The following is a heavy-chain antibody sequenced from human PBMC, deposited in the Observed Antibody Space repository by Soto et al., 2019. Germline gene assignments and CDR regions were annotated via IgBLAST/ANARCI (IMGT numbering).Heavy chain of an antibody. Sequence: QGQLVESGGGVVQPGRSLRLSCAASGSNFSNYGIHWVRQVPGKGLEWVAGISYHGTYDHYTDSVRGRFTSSRDKSKNTVYLQMTSLRAEDTAVYYCATDRGYYSSSWPSYWGQGTLVTVAS. J-gene: IGHJ4*02. V-gene: IGHV3-30*03. CDR2: ISYHGTYD. CDR3: ATDRGYYSSSWPSY. CDR1: GSNFSNYG. D-gene: IGHD6-13*01.